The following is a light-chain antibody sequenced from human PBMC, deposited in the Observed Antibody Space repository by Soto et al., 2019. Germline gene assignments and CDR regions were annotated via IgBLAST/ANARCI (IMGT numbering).Light chain of an antibody. CDR2: GAS. Sequence: DIQMTQSPSSLSASVGDRVTITCRASQSIVSYLSWDQHKPGKAPKLLIYGASNFESGVPSRFSGSGSGKDFTLTISSRQTEDFASYYCQQSYSTLMYTFGPGTKVEIK. V-gene: IGKV1-39*01. CDR3: QQSYSTLMYT. J-gene: IGKJ2*01. CDR1: QSIVSY.